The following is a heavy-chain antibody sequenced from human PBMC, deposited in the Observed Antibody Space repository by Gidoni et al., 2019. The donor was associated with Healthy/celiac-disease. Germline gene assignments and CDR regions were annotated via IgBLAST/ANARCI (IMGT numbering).Heavy chain of an antibody. CDR3: ARAYCSSTSCFFGWFDP. CDR2: INPNSGGT. CDR1: GYTFPGSY. J-gene: IGHJ5*02. Sequence: QVQLVPSGAEVTKPGASVKVFCKASGYTFPGSYMQWVRQAPGEGLEWMGWINPNSGGTNYAQKFQGRVTMTRDTSISTAYMELSRLRSDDTAVYYCARAYCSSTSCFFGWFDPWGQGTLVTVSS. D-gene: IGHD2-2*01. V-gene: IGHV1-2*02.